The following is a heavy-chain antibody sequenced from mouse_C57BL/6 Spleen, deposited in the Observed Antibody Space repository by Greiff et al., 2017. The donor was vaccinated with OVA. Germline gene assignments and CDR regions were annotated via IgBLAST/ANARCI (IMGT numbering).Heavy chain of an antibody. J-gene: IGHJ2*01. Sequence: QVQLQQPGAELVKPGASVKLSCKASGYTFTSYWMHWVKQRPGQGLEWIGKIDPSDGGTNYNQKFKGKATLTVDKSSSTAYMQLSSLTSEDSAVYYCAKDGSTGLLDYWGQGTTLTVSS. CDR1: GYTFTSYW. D-gene: IGHD3-1*01. CDR3: AKDGSTGLLDY. CDR2: IDPSDGGT. V-gene: IGHV1-69*02.